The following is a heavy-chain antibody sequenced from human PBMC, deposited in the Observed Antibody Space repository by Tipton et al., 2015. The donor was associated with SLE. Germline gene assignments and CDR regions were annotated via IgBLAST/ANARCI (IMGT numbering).Heavy chain of an antibody. CDR3: ARVIAAAVPTPYFDY. D-gene: IGHD6-13*01. J-gene: IGHJ4*02. CDR1: GYSISSGSY. V-gene: IGHV4-38-2*01. CDR2: IDYSGST. Sequence: TLSLTCAVSGYSISSGSYWGWIRQPPGKGLEWIGYIDYSGSTNYNPSLKSRVTISVDTSKNQFSLKLSSVTAADTAVYYCARVIAAAVPTPYFDYWGQGTLVTVSS.